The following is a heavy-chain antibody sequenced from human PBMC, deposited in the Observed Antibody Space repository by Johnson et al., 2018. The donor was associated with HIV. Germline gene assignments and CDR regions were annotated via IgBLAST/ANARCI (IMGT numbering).Heavy chain of an antibody. J-gene: IGHJ3*02. CDR2: IYSGGST. V-gene: IGHV3-66*01. Sequence: VQLVESGGGLVQPGGSLRLSCAASGFTVSSNYMSWVRQAPGKGLEWVSVIYSGGSTYYADSVKGRFTISRDNSKNTLYLQLNSLRLDDTAVYFCARSTGAFDIWGQGTMVTVSS. CDR3: ARSTGAFDI. D-gene: IGHD4-17*01. CDR1: GFTVSSNY.